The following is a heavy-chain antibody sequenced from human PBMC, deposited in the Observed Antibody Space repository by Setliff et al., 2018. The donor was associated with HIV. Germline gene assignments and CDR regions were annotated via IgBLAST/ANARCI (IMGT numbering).Heavy chain of an antibody. V-gene: IGHV3-74*03. CDR1: GFTFSPYW. CDR2: INSDGTST. J-gene: IGHJ4*02. CDR3: ARDLSYDYDRSSDTFDY. Sequence: QPGGSLRLSCAASGFTFSPYWMHWIRQAPGKGLVWVSRINSDGTSTTYADSVKGRFTISRDNAKNTLYLQMNSLRAEDTAVYYCARDLSYDYDRSSDTFDYWGQGTLVTVSS. D-gene: IGHD3-22*01.